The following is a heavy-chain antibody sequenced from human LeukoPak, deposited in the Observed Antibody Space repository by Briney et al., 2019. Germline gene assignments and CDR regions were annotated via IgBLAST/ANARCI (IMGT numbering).Heavy chain of an antibody. CDR3: ARGPASGSYYFDY. V-gene: IGHV4-39*07. J-gene: IGHJ4*02. CDR2: IYYTGTT. Sequence: SETLSLTCTVSGGSISSSSYYWGWIRQPPGKGLEWIANIYYTGTTYDNPSLESRVTISVDRSKNQFSLKLSSVTAADTAVYYCARGPASGSYYFDYWGQGTLVTVSS. CDR1: GGSISSSSYY. D-gene: IGHD1-26*01.